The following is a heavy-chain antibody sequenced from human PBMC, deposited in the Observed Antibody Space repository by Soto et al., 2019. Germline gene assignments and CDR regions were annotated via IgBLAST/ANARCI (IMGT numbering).Heavy chain of an antibody. Sequence: GGSLRLSCAASGFTFSSYGMHWVRQAPGKGLEWVAVIRYDGSNKYYADSVKGRFTISRDNSKNTLYLQMNSLRAEDTAVYYCARDRYSSGWYDFDYWGQGTLVTVSS. CDR2: IRYDGSNK. CDR3: ARDRYSSGWYDFDY. V-gene: IGHV3-33*01. J-gene: IGHJ4*02. D-gene: IGHD6-19*01. CDR1: GFTFSSYG.